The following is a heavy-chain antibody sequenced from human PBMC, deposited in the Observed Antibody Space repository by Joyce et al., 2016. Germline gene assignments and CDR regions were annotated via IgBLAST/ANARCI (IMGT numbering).Heavy chain of an antibody. J-gene: IGHJ6*02. CDR1: GFTFSSFV. D-gene: IGHD4-17*01. V-gene: IGHV3-30*18. CDR2: ILHDGQRQ. CDR3: SKDPTGDYGGDYCYFGMDV. Sequence: QGQLVESGGGVAQPGTSLRLSCAASGFTFSSFVMHWVRQVPGKVMEWVADILHDGQRQFYGDSVKGRFTISRDNSKKTLYLEMTSLRDEDTAVYFCSKDPTGDYGGDYCYFGMDVWGLGTTVIVSS.